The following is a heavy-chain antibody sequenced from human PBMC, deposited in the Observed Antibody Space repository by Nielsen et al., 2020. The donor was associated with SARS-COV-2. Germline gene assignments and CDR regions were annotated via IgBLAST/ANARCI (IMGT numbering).Heavy chain of an antibody. D-gene: IGHD3-3*01. CDR1: GFIFGAYG. J-gene: IGHJ4*02. CDR2: IWYDGGKK. CDR3: ARGGSYDFWGGADY. V-gene: IGHV3-33*01. Sequence: GESLKISCAASGFIFGAYGMHWVRQAPGKGLEWVAAIWYDGGKKYYADSVKGRFTISRDNSNNMLYLQMNSLRADDTAVYYCARGGSYDFWGGADYWGQGTLVTLSS.